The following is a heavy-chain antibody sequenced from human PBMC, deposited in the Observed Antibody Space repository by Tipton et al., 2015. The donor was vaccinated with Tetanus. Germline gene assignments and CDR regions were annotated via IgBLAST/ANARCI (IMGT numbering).Heavy chain of an antibody. J-gene: IGHJ4*02. Sequence: GLEKPSETLSLTCTVSGGYVRSGDYSWNWIRQPPGKGLEWLAYISDSGRTNANYSLKRRITISRDTSKNQFSLRLTSVTAADTAVYYCARANYEFPNKVPFDSWGQVTLVIVSS. CDR2: ISDSGRT. D-gene: IGHD3-3*01. CDR3: ARANYEFPNKVPFDS. V-gene: IGHV4-61*08. CDR1: GGYVRSGDYS.